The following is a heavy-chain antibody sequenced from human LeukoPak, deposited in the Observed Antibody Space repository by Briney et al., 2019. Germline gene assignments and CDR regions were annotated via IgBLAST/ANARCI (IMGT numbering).Heavy chain of an antibody. CDR3: AKGGKTYYYDSSGYYYFDY. CDR2: ISWNSGSI. J-gene: IGHJ4*02. Sequence: PGGSLRLSCAASGFTFDDYAMHWVRQAPGKGLEWVSGISWNSGSIGYADSVEGRFTISRDNAKNSLYLQMNSLRAEDTALYYCAKGGKTYYYDSSGYYYFDYWGQGTLVTVSS. D-gene: IGHD3-22*01. V-gene: IGHV3-9*01. CDR1: GFTFDDYA.